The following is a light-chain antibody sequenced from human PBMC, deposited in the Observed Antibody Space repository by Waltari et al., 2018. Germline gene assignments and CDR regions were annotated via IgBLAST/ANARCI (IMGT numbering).Light chain of an antibody. V-gene: IGLV3-19*01. CDR3: HSRKGSDNQVV. CDR1: RLRTSY. CDR2: GKE. J-gene: IGLJ3*02. Sequence: SSELTQGPDVSVALGQTVQITCHGARLRTSYARWYQVKPGQAPVLVLFGKEKRPSGIPDRISGYSSGTTSSLTITGAQAEDEADYYCHSRKGSDNQVVFGGGTKLTVL.